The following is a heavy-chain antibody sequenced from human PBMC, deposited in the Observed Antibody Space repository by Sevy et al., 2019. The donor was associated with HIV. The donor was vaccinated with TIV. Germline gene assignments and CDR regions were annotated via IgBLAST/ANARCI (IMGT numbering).Heavy chain of an antibody. V-gene: IGHV3-23*01. J-gene: IGHJ4*02. CDR2: VSRNGGTP. D-gene: IGHD3-10*01. Sequence: GGSLRLSCAGSGFTFEGYMMNWVRQAPGRGLEWVARVSRNGGTPEYGDSAKGRFTISRDNSKNTVYLQLKELRAEDTALYYCVKEGRDDFNPYLDFWGQGILVTVSS. CDR1: GFTFEGYM. CDR3: VKEGRDDFNPYLDF.